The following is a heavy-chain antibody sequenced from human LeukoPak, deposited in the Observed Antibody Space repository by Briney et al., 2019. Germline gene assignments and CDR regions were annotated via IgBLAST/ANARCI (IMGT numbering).Heavy chain of an antibody. J-gene: IGHJ5*02. CDR2: ISGSGGST. CDR1: GFTFSSYA. D-gene: IGHD6-13*01. V-gene: IGHV3-23*01. CDR3: AKDYAAAGDGWFDP. Sequence: GGSLRLSCAASGFTFSSYAMSWVRQAPEKGLEWVSAISGSGGSTYYADSVKGRFTISRDNSKNTLYLQMNSLRAEDTAVYYCAKDYAAAGDGWFDPWGQGTLVTVSS.